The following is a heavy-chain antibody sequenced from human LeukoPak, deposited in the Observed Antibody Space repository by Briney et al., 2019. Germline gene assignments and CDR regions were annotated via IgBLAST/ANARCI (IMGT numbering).Heavy chain of an antibody. CDR3: ARGGGGRNWFDP. Sequence: PGGSLRLSCAASGFTFGSYSMNWVRQAPGKGLEWVSSISSSSSYIYYADSVKGRFTISRDNAMNSLYLQINSLRAEETAVYYCARGGGGRNWFDPWGQGTLVTVSS. J-gene: IGHJ5*02. V-gene: IGHV3-21*01. CDR1: GFTFGSYS. CDR2: ISSSSSYI. D-gene: IGHD1-26*01.